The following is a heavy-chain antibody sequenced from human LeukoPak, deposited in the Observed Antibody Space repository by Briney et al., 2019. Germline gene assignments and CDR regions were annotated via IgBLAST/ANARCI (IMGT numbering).Heavy chain of an antibody. CDR2: ISYDGSNK. CDR1: GVTFSSYG. D-gene: IGHD3-10*01. V-gene: IGHV3-30*18. J-gene: IGHJ4*02. CDR3: AKAIWFGEFQADY. Sequence: TGGSLRLSCAASGVTFSSYGMHWVRQAPGKGLEWVAVISYDGSNKYYADSVKGRFTISRDNSKNTLYLQMNSLRAEDTAVYYCAKAIWFGEFQADYWGQGTLVTVSS.